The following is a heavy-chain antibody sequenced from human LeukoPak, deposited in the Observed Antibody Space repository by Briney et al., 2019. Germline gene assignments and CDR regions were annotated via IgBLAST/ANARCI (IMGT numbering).Heavy chain of an antibody. CDR3: ARDFVMGYSSGYFRYYYVMDV. CDR2: ISSSIIYI. D-gene: IGHD3-22*01. J-gene: IGHJ6*02. CDR1: GFTFRSYS. V-gene: IGHV3-21*01. Sequence: PGRSLRLSCAASGFTFRSYSMNWVGQAPGKGLEWVASISSSIIYIYYAVSGNGRFTISRDNAKNSLYLQMNSLRAEDTAVYYCARDFVMGYSSGYFRYYYVMDVWGQGTTVTVSS.